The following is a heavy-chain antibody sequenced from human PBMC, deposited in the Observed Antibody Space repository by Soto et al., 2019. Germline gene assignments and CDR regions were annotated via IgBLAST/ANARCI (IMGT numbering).Heavy chain of an antibody. J-gene: IGHJ4*02. CDR1: DASMSSYY. CDR3: AIAKSNYQPFQL. D-gene: IGHD4-4*01. CDR2: IYYSGST. V-gene: IGHV4-59*01. Sequence: WETLTLTFTFPDASMSSYYWSCIRQPPGKGLEWIGYIYYSGSTTYNPSLRSRVTMSVDTSKNKFSLRLSSVTAADTAVYYFAIAKSNYQPFQLWGQGT.